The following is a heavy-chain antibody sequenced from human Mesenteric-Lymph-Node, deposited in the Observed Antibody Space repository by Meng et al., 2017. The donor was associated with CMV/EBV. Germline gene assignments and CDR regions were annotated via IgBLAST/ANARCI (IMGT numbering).Heavy chain of an antibody. CDR2: IISGGGNT. V-gene: IGHV1-3*04. CDR3: ARSGFDYHGSGSYFSRLPDY. CDR1: SYT. Sequence: SYTMHGMRLAPGQALEWMGWIISGGGNTRYSQKFQGRITITRDTSASTGYMQLSSLRSEDTAVYYCARSGFDYHGSGSYFSRLPDYWGQGTLVTVSS. D-gene: IGHD3-10*01. J-gene: IGHJ4*02.